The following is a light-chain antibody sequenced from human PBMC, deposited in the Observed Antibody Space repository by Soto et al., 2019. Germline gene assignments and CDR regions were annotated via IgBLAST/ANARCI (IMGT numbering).Light chain of an antibody. Sequence: DIQLTQAPSSLSASVGDRVTITCRASQSVDTWLAWYQQKPGKAPNLLISRASTLKSGVPSRFSGSGSGTEFTLTINSLHPDEFATDYCQQYRHYSRTFGLGTKVEI. V-gene: IGKV1-5*03. CDR1: QSVDTW. CDR3: QQYRHYSRT. J-gene: IGKJ1*01. CDR2: RAS.